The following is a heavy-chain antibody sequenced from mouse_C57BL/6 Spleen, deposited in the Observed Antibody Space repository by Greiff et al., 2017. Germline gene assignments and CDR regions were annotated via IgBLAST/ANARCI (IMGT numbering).Heavy chain of an antibody. CDR3: ARRYDYDARAMDY. CDR1: GYTFTSYW. J-gene: IGHJ4*01. D-gene: IGHD2-4*01. V-gene: IGHV1-61*01. Sequence: QVQLKQPGAELVRPGSSVKLSCKASGYTFTSYWMDWVKQRPGQGLEWIGNIYPSDSETHYNQKFKDKATLTVDKSSSTAYMQLSSLTSEDSAVYYCARRYDYDARAMDYWGQGTSVTVSS. CDR2: IYPSDSET.